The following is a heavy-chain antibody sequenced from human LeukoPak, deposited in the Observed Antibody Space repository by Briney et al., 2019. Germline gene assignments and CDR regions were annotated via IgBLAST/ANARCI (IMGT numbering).Heavy chain of an antibody. J-gene: IGHJ4*02. CDR3: ASWQWLVGSDY. D-gene: IGHD6-19*01. CDR2: IYHSGST. V-gene: IGHV4-4*02. Sequence: SETLSLTCAVSGGSISSSNWWSWVRPPPGKGLEWIGEIYHSGSTNYNPSLKRRVTISVDKSKNQFSLKLSSVTAADTAVYYCASWQWLVGSDYWGQGTLVTVSS. CDR1: GGSISSSNW.